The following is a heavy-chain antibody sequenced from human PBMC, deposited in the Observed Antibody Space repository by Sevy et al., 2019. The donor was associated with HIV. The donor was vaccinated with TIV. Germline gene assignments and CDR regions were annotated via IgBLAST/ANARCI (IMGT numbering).Heavy chain of an antibody. CDR1: GFTFDDYA. J-gene: IGHJ4*02. CDR2: ISWNSGSI. V-gene: IGHV3-9*01. Sequence: GGSLRLSCAASGFTFDDYAMHWVRQAPGKGLEWVSGISWNSGSIGYADSVKGRFTISRDNAKNSLYLQMNSLRIEDTAVYYCARAQGVLLWFGEFPLWGPGTLVTVSS. CDR3: ARAQGVLLWFGEFPL. D-gene: IGHD3-10*01.